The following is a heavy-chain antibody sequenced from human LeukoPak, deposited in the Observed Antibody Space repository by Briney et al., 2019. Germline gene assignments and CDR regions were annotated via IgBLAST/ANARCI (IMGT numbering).Heavy chain of an antibody. CDR3: ARPPGIAAAWFDP. V-gene: IGHV1-46*01. Sequence: ASVKVSCKASGYTFTSYYMHWVRQAPGQGLEWMGIINPSGGSTSYAQKFQGRVTMTRDTSKDQFSLKLTSVTAADTAVYYCARPPGIAAAWFDPWGQGTLVTVSS. J-gene: IGHJ5*02. CDR1: GYTFTSYY. CDR2: INPSGGST. D-gene: IGHD6-13*01.